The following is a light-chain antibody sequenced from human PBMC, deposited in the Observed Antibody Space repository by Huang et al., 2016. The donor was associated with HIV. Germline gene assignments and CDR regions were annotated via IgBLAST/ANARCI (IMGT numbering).Light chain of an antibody. J-gene: IGKJ1*01. CDR3: QQRSNGWT. V-gene: IGKV3-11*01. CDR1: QSVRSF. Sequence: EVVLTQSPATLSLSPGERATLSCRASQSVRSFLHWYQQKPGQAPRLLIYDASNRATAIPSRFIGSGSGTYFALTISSLEPEDSAVYYCQQRSNGWTFGQGTKVEIK. CDR2: DAS.